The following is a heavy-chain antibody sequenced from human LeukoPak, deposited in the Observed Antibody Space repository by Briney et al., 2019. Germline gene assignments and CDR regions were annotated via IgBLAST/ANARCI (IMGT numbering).Heavy chain of an antibody. CDR3: ARVDNSYDTSGYYDY. V-gene: IGHV3-21*01. Sequence: GGSLRLSCAASGFTFSSYSMNWVRRAPGKGLEWVSSISSSSSYIYYADSVKGRFTISRDNAKNSLYLQMNSLRAEDTAIYYCARVDNSYDTSGYYDYWGQGTLVAVSS. D-gene: IGHD3-22*01. CDR1: GFTFSSYS. CDR2: ISSSSSYI. J-gene: IGHJ4*02.